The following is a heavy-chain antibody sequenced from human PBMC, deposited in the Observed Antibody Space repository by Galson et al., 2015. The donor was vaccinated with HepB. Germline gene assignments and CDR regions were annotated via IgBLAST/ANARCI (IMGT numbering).Heavy chain of an antibody. CDR1: GFSLSTSGVG. CDR2: IYWDDDK. CDR3: AHIPGYGDYVDAFDI. D-gene: IGHD4-17*01. J-gene: IGHJ3*02. V-gene: IGHV2-5*02. Sequence: PALVKPTQTLTLTCTFSGFSLSTSGVGVGWIRQPPGKALEWLALIYWDDDKRYSPSLKSRLTITKDTSKNQVVLTMTNMDPVDTATYYCAHIPGYGDYVDAFDIWGQGTMVTVSS.